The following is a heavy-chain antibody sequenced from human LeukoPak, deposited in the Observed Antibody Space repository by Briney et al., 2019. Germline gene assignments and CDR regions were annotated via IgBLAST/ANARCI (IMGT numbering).Heavy chain of an antibody. J-gene: IGHJ4*02. CDR1: GGSISSGSYY. D-gene: IGHD3-22*01. CDR3: AGERKGVSSGYYFDN. CDR2: IYTSGST. V-gene: IGHV4-61*02. Sequence: SQTLSLTCTVSGGSISSGSYYWSWIRQPAGKGLEWIGRIYTSGSTNYNPSLKSRVTISVDTSKDQFSLKLSSVTAADMAVYYCAGERKGVSSGYYFDNWGQGTLVTVSS.